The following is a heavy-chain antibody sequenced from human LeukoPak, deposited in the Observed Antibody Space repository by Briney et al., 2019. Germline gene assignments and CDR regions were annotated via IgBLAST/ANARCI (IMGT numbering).Heavy chain of an antibody. CDR2: TYYRSKWYN. Sequence: SQTLSLTCAISGDSVSSNSAAWNWTRQSPSRGLEWLGRTYYRSKWYNDYAVSVKSRITINPDTSKNQFSLQLNSVTPEDTAVYYCARESGCSGGSCYSDYGDYAHEGTSVFDYWGQGTLVTVSS. J-gene: IGHJ4*02. D-gene: IGHD2-15*01. CDR1: GDSVSSNSAA. CDR3: ARESGCSGGSCYSDYGDYAHEGTSVFDY. V-gene: IGHV6-1*01.